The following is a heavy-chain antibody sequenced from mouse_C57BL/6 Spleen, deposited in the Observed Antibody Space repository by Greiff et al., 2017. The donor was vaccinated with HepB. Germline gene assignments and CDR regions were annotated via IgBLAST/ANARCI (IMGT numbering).Heavy chain of an antibody. CDR2: INPSTGYT. V-gene: IGHV1-7*01. CDR3: ERKGHYGNLAWFAY. Sequence: QVQLQQSGAELAKPGASVKLSCKASGYTFTSYWMHWVKQRPVHGLEWIGDINPSTGYTKYNQKFKDKAILTADKSSSTAYMQLSSLTYEDSAVYYCERKGHYGNLAWFAYWGQGTLVTVSA. J-gene: IGHJ3*01. D-gene: IGHD2-1*01. CDR1: GYTFTSYW.